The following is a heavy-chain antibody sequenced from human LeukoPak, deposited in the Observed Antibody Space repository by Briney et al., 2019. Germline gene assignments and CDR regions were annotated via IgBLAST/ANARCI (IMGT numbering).Heavy chain of an antibody. CDR2: IYYSGST. D-gene: IGHD3-16*01. Sequence: SETLSLTCTVSGGSTSGYYWSWIRQPPGKGLEWIGYIYYSGSTNYNPSLKSRVTISLDTSKNQFSLKLNSVTAADTAVYYCARGHVWGSYQGPFDYWGQGTLVTVSS. V-gene: IGHV4-59*08. J-gene: IGHJ4*02. CDR1: GGSTSGYY. CDR3: ARGHVWGSYQGPFDY.